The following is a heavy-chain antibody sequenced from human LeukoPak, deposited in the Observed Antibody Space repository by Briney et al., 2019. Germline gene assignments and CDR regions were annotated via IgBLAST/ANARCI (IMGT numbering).Heavy chain of an antibody. CDR3: ARDPLSGAFDI. D-gene: IGHD3-16*01. CDR1: GFTFSSYS. J-gene: IGHJ3*02. V-gene: IGHV3-21*01. CDR2: ISSSSSYI. Sequence: GGSLRLSCAASGFTFSSYSMNWVRQAPGKGLEWVSSISSSSSYIYYADSVKGRFTISRDNAKNSLYLQMNSLRAEDTAVYYCARDPLSGAFDIWGQGTMVTVSS.